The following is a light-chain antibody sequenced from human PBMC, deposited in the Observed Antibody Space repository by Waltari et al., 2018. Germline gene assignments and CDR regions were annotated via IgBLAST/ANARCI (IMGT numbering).Light chain of an antibody. CDR1: ISDVGRYNW. CDR2: DVS. J-gene: IGLJ2*01. CDR3: SSYTSRHTML. V-gene: IGLV2-14*01. Sequence: QSALTQPASVSGSPGQSIAISCTGTISDVGRYNWVSWYQQNPGKAPKVLIFDVSNRPSVVSNRFSGSKSGNTASLTISGLQAEDEADYYCSSYTSRHTMLFGGGTKLTVL.